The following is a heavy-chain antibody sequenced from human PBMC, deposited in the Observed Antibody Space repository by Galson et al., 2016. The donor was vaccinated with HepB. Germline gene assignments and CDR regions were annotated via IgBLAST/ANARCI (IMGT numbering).Heavy chain of an antibody. CDR3: SKDPFQSWGS. Sequence: SLRLSCAAPGFTVNTDYISIVRQAPGKGLEWLSVIYPGGDTYYTDSVRGRFIVSTDAAKKTLLFQMNSLRAEDTAVCYCSKDPFQSWGSWGLGTLVTVSS. V-gene: IGHV3-53*01. CDR2: IYPGGDT. D-gene: IGHD3-16*01. J-gene: IGHJ5*02. CDR1: GFTVNTDY.